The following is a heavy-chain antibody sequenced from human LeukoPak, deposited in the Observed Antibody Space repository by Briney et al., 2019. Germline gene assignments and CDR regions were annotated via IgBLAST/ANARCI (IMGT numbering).Heavy chain of an antibody. CDR1: RFMFSCCS. J-gene: IGHJ4*02. V-gene: IGHV3-21*01. Sequence: GGSLRLSCAASRFMFSCCSMNWVRQAPGKGLEWVSSISGSSSDLYYADSVKGRFTIPRDNAKNTLYLQMNSLRAEDTAVYYCARAGNITIFGDLNYYLDYWGQGTLVTVSS. CDR3: ARAGNITIFGDLNYYLDY. CDR2: ISGSSSDL. D-gene: IGHD3-3*01.